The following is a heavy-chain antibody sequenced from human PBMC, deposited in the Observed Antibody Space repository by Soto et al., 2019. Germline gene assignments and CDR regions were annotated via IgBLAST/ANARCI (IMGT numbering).Heavy chain of an antibody. J-gene: IGHJ4*02. CDR2: ISAYNGNT. CDR1: GYTFTSYG. Sequence: GASVKVSCKASGYTFTSYGISWVRQAPGQGLEWMGWISAYNGNTNYAQKLQGRVTMTTDTSTSTAYMELRSLRSDDTAVYYCARVDCSGGSCYSAYWSQGTLVTVSS. D-gene: IGHD2-15*01. CDR3: ARVDCSGGSCYSAY. V-gene: IGHV1-18*01.